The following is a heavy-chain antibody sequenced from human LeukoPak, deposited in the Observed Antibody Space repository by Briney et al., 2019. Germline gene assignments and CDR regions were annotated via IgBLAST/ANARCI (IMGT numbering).Heavy chain of an antibody. CDR2: IYYNGIS. CDR1: GGSISSYY. CDR3: AKIQTGTGPTMDV. Sequence: SETLSLTCTVSGGSISSYYWSWIRQPPGKGLEWIAYIYYNGISNYNPSLKSRVIISVDSSKNQFSLKLTSVTAADTAVYYCAKIQTGTGPTMDVWGQGTTVTVSS. V-gene: IGHV4-59*01. D-gene: IGHD1-1*01. J-gene: IGHJ6*02.